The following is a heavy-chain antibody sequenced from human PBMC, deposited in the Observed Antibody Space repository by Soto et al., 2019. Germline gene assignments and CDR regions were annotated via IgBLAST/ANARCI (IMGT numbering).Heavy chain of an antibody. CDR3: ASLNFDILTGYYAFDL. V-gene: IGHV4-34*01. D-gene: IGHD3-9*01. CDR2: INHSGST. Sequence: ETLSLTCAVYGGSFSGYYWSWIRQPPGKGLEWIGEINHSGSTNYNPSLKSRVTTSLDTSKNQFSLKLSSVTAADTAIYYCASLNFDILTGYYAFDLWGQGTMV. J-gene: IGHJ3*01. CDR1: GGSFSGYY.